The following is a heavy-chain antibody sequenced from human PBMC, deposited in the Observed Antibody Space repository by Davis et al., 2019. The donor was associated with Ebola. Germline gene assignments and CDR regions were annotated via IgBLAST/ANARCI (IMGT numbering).Heavy chain of an antibody. CDR1: GFTFSSYA. CDR2: ISGSGGST. D-gene: IGHD3-3*01. V-gene: IGHV3-23*01. J-gene: IGHJ6*02. CDR3: ARDNTLYYDFWSGYGYYGMDV. Sequence: GGSLRLSCAASGFTFSSYAMSWVRQAPGKGLEWVSAISGSGGSTYYADSVKGRFTISRDNSKNTLYLQMNSLRAEDTAVYYCARDNTLYYDFWSGYGYYGMDVWGQGTTVTVSS.